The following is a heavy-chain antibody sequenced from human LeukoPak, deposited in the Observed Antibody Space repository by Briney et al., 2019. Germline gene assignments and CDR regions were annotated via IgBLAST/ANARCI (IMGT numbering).Heavy chain of an antibody. V-gene: IGHV5-51*01. Sequence: GESLKISCKGSGYSFTSYWIGWVRQMPGKGLEWMGIIYPGDSDTRYSPSFQGQVTISADKSISTAYLQWSSLKASDTAMYYCARLYSSSSDGGFWYYYYHMDVWGKGTTVTVSS. CDR2: IYPGDSDT. J-gene: IGHJ6*03. CDR3: ARLYSSSSDGGFWYYYYHMDV. D-gene: IGHD6-13*01. CDR1: GYSFTSYW.